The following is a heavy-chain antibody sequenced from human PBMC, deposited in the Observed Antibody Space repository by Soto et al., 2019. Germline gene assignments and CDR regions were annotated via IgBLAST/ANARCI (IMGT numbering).Heavy chain of an antibody. J-gene: IGHJ5*02. CDR3: ARGGAPVAEAES. D-gene: IGHD3-16*01. CDR2: LNEDGSLI. V-gene: IGHV3-7*01. Sequence: EEQLVESGGGLVQPGGSLRLYCDTSGFMFSRHWMTWARQAPGKGLEWVANLNEDGSLIYYLDSVKGRFTIFRDNAKNSVYLQMNSLGAADTAVYYCARGGAPVAEAESWGQGTLVTVSS. CDR1: GFMFSRHW.